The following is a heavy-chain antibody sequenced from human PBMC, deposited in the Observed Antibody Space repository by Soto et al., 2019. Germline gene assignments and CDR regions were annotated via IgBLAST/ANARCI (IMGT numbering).Heavy chain of an antibody. J-gene: IGHJ6*02. CDR2: ISYDGSNK. V-gene: IGHV3-30*18. D-gene: IGHD2-2*01. Sequence: QVQLVESGGGVVQPGRSLRLSCAASGFTFSSYGMHWVRQAPGKGLEWVAVISYDGSNKYYADSVKGRFTISRDNSKNTLYLQMTSLRAEDKAVYYCAKGQHCSSTSCYFYYYGMDVWGQGTTVTVSS. CDR1: GFTFSSYG. CDR3: AKGQHCSSTSCYFYYYGMDV.